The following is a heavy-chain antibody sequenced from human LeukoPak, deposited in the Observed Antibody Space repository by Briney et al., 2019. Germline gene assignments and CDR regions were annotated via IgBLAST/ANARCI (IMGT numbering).Heavy chain of an antibody. CDR2: IYYSGST. CDR1: GGSISSYY. CDR3: AGDMAWGGHYFDY. Sequence: PSETLSLTCTVSGGSISSYYWNWIRQPPGKGLEWIGYIYYSGSTNYNPSLKSRVTISVDTSKNQFSLKLSPVTAADTAVYYCAGDMAWGGHYFDYWGQGTLVTVSS. V-gene: IGHV4-59*01. J-gene: IGHJ4*02. D-gene: IGHD2-15*01.